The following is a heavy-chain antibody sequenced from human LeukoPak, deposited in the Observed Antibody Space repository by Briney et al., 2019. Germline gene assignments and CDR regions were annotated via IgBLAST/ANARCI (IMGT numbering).Heavy chain of an antibody. J-gene: IGHJ6*03. D-gene: IGHD3-10*01. CDR3: ARQGSYYGSGSYSRFGYYYMDV. V-gene: IGHV5-51*01. Sequence: GESLQISCKGPGYSFTSYWIGWVRQMPGKGLEWMGIIYPGDSDTRYSPSFQGQVTISADKSISTAYLQWSSLKASDTAMYYCARQGSYYGSGSYSRFGYYYMDVWGKGTTVTISS. CDR1: GYSFTSYW. CDR2: IYPGDSDT.